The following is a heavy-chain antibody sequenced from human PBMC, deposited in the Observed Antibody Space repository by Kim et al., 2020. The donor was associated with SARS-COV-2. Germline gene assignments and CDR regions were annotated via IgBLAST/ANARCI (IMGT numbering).Heavy chain of an antibody. J-gene: IGHJ6*03. CDR3: AKDNRVRADRYMDV. CDR2: ISGSGGST. CDR1: GFTFSSYA. V-gene: IGHV3-23*01. Sequence: GGSLRLSCAASGFTFSSYAMRWVRQAPGKGLEWVSAISGSGGSTYYADSVKGRFTISRDNSKNTLYLQMNSLRAEDTAVYYCAKDNRVRADRYMDVWGKGTTVTVS.